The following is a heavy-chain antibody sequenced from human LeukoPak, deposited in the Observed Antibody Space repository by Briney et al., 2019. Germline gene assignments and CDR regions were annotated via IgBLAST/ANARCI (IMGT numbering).Heavy chain of an antibody. CDR1: GGSISNYY. CDR2: IYSSGST. D-gene: IGHD6-13*01. CDR3: ARTHSSRYNWFDP. J-gene: IGHJ5*02. Sequence: SETLSLTCTVSGGSISNYYWSWIRQPAGKGLEWIGRIYSSGSTKYNPSLNSRVGMSVDTSKNQFSLTLSSVTAADTAVYYCARTHSSRYNWFDPWGQGTLVTVSS. V-gene: IGHV4-4*07.